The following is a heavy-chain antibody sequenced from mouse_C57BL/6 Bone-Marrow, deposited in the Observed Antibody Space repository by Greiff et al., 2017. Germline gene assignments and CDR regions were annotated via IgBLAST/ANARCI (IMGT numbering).Heavy chain of an antibody. Sequence: QVQLKESGPELVKPGASVKISCKASGYAFSSSWMNWVKQRPGKGLEWIGRIYPGDGDTNYNGKFKGKATLTADKSSSTAYMQLSCLTSEDSAVYFCARYLRPWGQGTLVTVSA. CDR3: ARYLRP. V-gene: IGHV1-82*01. J-gene: IGHJ3*01. CDR1: GYAFSSSW. D-gene: IGHD2-12*01. CDR2: IYPGDGDT.